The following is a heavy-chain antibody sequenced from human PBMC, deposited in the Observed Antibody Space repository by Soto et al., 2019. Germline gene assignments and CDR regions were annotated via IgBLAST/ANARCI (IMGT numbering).Heavy chain of an antibody. D-gene: IGHD6-13*01. CDR1: GFTFSSYG. Sequence: QVQLVESGGGVVQPGRSLRLSCAASGFTFSSYGMHWVRQAPGKGLEWVAVIWYDGSNKYYADSVKGRFTISRDNSKNPLYLQMNSRRAEDTAVYYCARDGWGSWYYFDYWGQGTLVTVSS. CDR3: ARDGWGSWYYFDY. CDR2: IWYDGSNK. J-gene: IGHJ4*02. V-gene: IGHV3-33*01.